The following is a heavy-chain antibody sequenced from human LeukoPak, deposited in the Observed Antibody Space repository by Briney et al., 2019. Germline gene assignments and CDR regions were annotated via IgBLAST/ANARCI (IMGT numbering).Heavy chain of an antibody. J-gene: IGHJ6*03. CDR2: INPNSGGT. Sequence: ASVKVSCKASGYTFTGYYMHWVRQAPGQGLEWMGWINPNSGGTNYAQKFQGRVTMTRDTSISTAYMELSRLRSDDTAVYYCARGYCGGDCLPRRYYYYMDVWGKGTTVTVSS. V-gene: IGHV1-2*02. CDR3: ARGYCGGDCLPRRYYYYMDV. CDR1: GYTFTGYY. D-gene: IGHD2-21*01.